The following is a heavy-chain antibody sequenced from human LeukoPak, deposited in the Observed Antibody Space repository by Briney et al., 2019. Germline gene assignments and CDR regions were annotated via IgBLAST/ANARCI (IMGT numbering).Heavy chain of an antibody. CDR2: IKSKTDGGTT. Sequence: GSLRLSCAASGFTVSSNYMSWVRQAPGKGLEWVGRIKSKTDGGTTDYAAPVKGRFTISRDDSKNTLYLQMNSLKTEDTAVYYCTTDRDYGWFDPWGQGTLVTVSS. V-gene: IGHV3-15*01. D-gene: IGHD4-17*01. CDR1: GFTVSSNY. J-gene: IGHJ5*02. CDR3: TTDRDYGWFDP.